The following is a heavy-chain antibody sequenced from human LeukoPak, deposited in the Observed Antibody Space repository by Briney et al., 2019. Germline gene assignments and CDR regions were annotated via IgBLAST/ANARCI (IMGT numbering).Heavy chain of an antibody. CDR1: GYTFTGYY. D-gene: IGHD2-15*01. V-gene: IGHV1-2*06. J-gene: IGHJ5*02. CDR2: IKPKSGGT. Sequence: ASVKVSCKAAGYTFTGYYMFGGRQAPGQGGERVGRIKPKSGGTNYAQKFQGRVTINRDRTSSTDYMEVRRLRSDDTAVYYCARGYCSGGSCYSVENWFDPWGQGTLVTVSS. CDR3: ARGYCSGGSCYSVENWFDP.